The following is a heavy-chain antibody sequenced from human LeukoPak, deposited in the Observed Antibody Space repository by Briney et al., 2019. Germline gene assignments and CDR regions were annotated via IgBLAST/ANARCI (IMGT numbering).Heavy chain of an antibody. CDR2: INHSGST. Sequence: SETLSLTCAVYGGSFSGYYWSWIRQPPGKGLEWIGEINHSGSTNYNPSLKSRVTISVDTSKNQFSLRLSSVTAADMAVYYCARGFKIFPVYYYMDVWGKGTTVTVSS. CDR1: GGSFSGYY. CDR3: ARGFKIFPVYYYMDV. V-gene: IGHV4-34*01. J-gene: IGHJ6*03. D-gene: IGHD3-3*01.